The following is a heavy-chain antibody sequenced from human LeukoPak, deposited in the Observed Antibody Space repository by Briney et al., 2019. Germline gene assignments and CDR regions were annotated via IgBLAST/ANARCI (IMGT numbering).Heavy chain of an antibody. J-gene: IGHJ5*02. V-gene: IGHV1-8*02. CDR2: MNPNSGNT. Sequence: ASVKVSCKASGYTFTSYGISWVRQATGQGLEWMGWMNPNSGNTGYAQKFQGRVTMTRNTSISTAYMELSSLRSENTAVYYCARGGGLLRYFDPVNWFDPWGQGTLVTVSS. CDR3: ARGGGLLRYFDPVNWFDP. CDR1: GYTFTSYG. D-gene: IGHD3-9*01.